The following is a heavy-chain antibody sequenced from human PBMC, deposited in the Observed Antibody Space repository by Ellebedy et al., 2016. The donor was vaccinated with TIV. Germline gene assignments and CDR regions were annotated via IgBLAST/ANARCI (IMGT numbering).Heavy chain of an antibody. CDR2: VWYDGSNK. D-gene: IGHD3-10*01. J-gene: IGHJ6*02. V-gene: IGHV3-33*08. CDR1: GFTFSSYG. Sequence: GESLKISCAASGFTFSSYGMHWVRQAPGKGLEWVAVVWYDGSNKYYADSVKGRFTISRDNSKNTLYLQMNSLRAEDTAVYYCAREVRGVMFYGMDVWGQGTTVTVSS. CDR3: AREVRGVMFYGMDV.